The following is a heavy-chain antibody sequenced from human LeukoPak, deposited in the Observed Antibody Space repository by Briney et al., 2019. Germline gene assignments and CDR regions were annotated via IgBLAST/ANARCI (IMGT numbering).Heavy chain of an antibody. CDR2: IFYTGTT. J-gene: IGHJ1*01. CDR3: AGDEPLGGTYH. V-gene: IGHV4-30-4*01. Sequence: SQTLSLTCTVSGASTRTSEHYGSGVRETPGRGLEGLGFIFYTGTTYFNRSRKSRVRILIGTSKNQFPLRLTSATAAHTDIYYCAGDEPLGGTYHWGPGTPVTVSS. D-gene: IGHD1-26*01. CDR1: GASTRTSEHY.